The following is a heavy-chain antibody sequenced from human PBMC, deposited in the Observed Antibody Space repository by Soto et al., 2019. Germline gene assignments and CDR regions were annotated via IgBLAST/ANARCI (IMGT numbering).Heavy chain of an antibody. CDR2: ISGSGGST. Sequence: GGSLRLSCAASGFTFSSYAMSWVRQAPGKGLEWVSAISGSGGSTYYADSVKGRFTISRDNSKNTLYLQMNSLRAEDTAVYYCAKVQVVLTGSDLIDYGGQGTLVTVSS. CDR3: AKVQVVLTGSDLIDY. J-gene: IGHJ4*02. V-gene: IGHV3-23*01. D-gene: IGHD3-9*01. CDR1: GFTFSSYA.